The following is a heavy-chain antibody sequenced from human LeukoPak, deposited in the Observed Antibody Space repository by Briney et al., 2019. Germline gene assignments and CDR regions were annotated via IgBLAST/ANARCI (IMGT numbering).Heavy chain of an antibody. CDR1: VFTFSSRA. CDR3: TKTTARGSFVLVTYAMDV. CDR2: VSGRGGRT. J-gene: IGHJ6*01. Sequence: GDSLRLFCAHLVFTFSSRALRHRRRDPGHGHEWLSAVSGRGGRTYYADSVKGRFTISRDNSTNPLYLQMNSLLHELTAAYYPTKTTARGSFVLVTYAMDVWGQGTTVTDSS. V-gene: IGHV3-23*01. D-gene: IGHD2-21*02.